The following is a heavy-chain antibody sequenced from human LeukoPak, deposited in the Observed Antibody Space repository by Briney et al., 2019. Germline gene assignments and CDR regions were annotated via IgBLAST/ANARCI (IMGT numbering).Heavy chain of an antibody. CDR1: GYTFTGYY. CDR3: ARGIAVAGTSLVNYYYGMDV. Sequence: ASVKVSCKASGYTFTGYYMHWVRQAPGQGLEWMGWINPNSGGTNYAQKFQGWVTMTRDTSISTAYMEPSRLRSDDTAVYYCARGIAVAGTSLVNYYYGMDVWGQGTTVTVSS. V-gene: IGHV1-2*04. CDR2: INPNSGGT. D-gene: IGHD6-19*01. J-gene: IGHJ6*02.